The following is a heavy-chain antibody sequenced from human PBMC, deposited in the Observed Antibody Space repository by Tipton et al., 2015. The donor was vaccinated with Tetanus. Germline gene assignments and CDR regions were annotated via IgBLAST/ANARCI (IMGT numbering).Heavy chain of an antibody. Sequence: QSGPEVKEPGASVKASCKASGYNFVNFGISWVRQAPGQGLEWMGWISAYNGKTKYAQRLQGRVTMTTDRSASTAYMDLRRLRSDDTAVYYCARVQEQRIYYYGMDVWGQGTTVTVSS. V-gene: IGHV1-18*01. J-gene: IGHJ6*02. CDR2: ISAYNGKT. D-gene: IGHD6-25*01. CDR3: ARVQEQRIYYYGMDV. CDR1: GYNFVNFG.